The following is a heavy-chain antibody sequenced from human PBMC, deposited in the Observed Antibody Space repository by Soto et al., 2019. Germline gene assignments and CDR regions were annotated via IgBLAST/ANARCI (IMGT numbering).Heavy chain of an antibody. Sequence: PSETLSLTCAVSSYSISSGYYWGWIRQPPGKGLEWIGSIYHSGSTYYNPSLKSRVTISVDTSKNQFSLKLSSVTAADTAVYYCARDGDSGSAGHFDYWGQGTLVTVSS. CDR1: SYSISSGYY. D-gene: IGHD1-26*01. CDR2: IYHSGST. V-gene: IGHV4-38-2*02. J-gene: IGHJ4*02. CDR3: ARDGDSGSAGHFDY.